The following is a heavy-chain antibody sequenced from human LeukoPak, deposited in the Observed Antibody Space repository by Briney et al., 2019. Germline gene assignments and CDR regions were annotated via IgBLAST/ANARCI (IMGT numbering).Heavy chain of an antibody. V-gene: IGHV3-23*01. CDR3: AKDVLEHSSAWGNGMDV. J-gene: IGHJ6*04. CDR1: GFTFSSCA. D-gene: IGHD6-19*01. Sequence: GGSLRLSCAASGFTFSSCATSWVRQAPGKGLEWVSVISSSGGSTYYADSVKARFTISRDNSKNTLYLQMNSLRADDTAVYYGAKDVLEHSSAWGNGMDVWGKGTTVTVSS. CDR2: ISSSGGST.